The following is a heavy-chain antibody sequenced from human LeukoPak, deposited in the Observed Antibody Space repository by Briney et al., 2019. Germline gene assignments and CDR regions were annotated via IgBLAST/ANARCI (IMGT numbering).Heavy chain of an antibody. CDR2: ISSSGSTI. CDR1: GFTFSDYY. Sequence: PGGSLRLSCAASGFTFSDYYMSWIREAPGQGQEWVSYISSSGSTIYYADSVKGRFTISRDNAKNSLYLQMNSLRAEDTAVYYCAREKTLQIVVVPAAQKHDAFDIWGQGTMVTVSS. CDR3: AREKTLQIVVVPAAQKHDAFDI. D-gene: IGHD2-2*01. J-gene: IGHJ3*02. V-gene: IGHV3-11*04.